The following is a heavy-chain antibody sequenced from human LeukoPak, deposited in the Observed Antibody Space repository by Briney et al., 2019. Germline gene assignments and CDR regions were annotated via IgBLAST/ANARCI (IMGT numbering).Heavy chain of an antibody. Sequence: AGRSLRLSCAASGFTFDDYAMHWVRQAPGKGLEWVSGISWNSGSIGYADSVKGRFTISRDNAKNSLYLQMNSLRAEDMALYYCAKGTQTTVVTPLDYWGQGTLVTVSS. CDR2: ISWNSGSI. CDR1: GFTFDDYA. D-gene: IGHD4-23*01. J-gene: IGHJ4*02. V-gene: IGHV3-9*03. CDR3: AKGTQTTVVTPLDY.